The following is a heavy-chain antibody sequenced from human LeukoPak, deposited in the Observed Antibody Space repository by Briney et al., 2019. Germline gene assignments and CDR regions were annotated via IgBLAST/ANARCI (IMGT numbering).Heavy chain of an antibody. CDR2: IYSGGST. CDR1: GFTVSSNY. Sequence: PGGSLRLSCAASGFTVSSNYMSWVRQAPGKGLEWVSLIYSGGSTYYADSVKGRFTISRDNSKNTLYLQMNSLRAEDTAVYYCASRDKGYYYGMDVWGQGTKVTVSS. V-gene: IGHV3-66*01. J-gene: IGHJ6*02. D-gene: IGHD5-24*01. CDR3: ASRDKGYYYGMDV.